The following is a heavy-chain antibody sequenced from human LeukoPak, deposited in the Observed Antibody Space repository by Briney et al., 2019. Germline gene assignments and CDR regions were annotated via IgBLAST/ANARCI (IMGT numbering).Heavy chain of an antibody. V-gene: IGHV4-30-2*01. CDR2: IYHSGST. D-gene: IGHD2-15*01. J-gene: IGHJ4*02. CDR3: SRAVRAGEYCNDGSCSDYFAYFDH. Sequence: PSETLSLTCAVSGDSINSGDYSWSWIRQPPGKGLEWIGYIYHSGSTYYNPSLKSRVTISVDRSKNQFSLRLSPVTAADTAVYYCSRAVRAGEYCNDGSCSDYFAYFDHWGQGTLVTVSS. CDR1: GDSINSGDYS.